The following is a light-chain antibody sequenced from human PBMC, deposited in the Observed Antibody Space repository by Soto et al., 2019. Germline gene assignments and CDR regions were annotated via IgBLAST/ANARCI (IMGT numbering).Light chain of an antibody. Sequence: QSVLTQPPSVSGAPGQRVTISCTGTTSNIGASYDIHWYQQLPGSAPKLLIYGYTNRPSGVPDRFSGSKSGTSASLAIAGLQAEDEADYFCRSNEVSLSHYVFGTGTKVTVL. CDR3: RSNEVSLSHYV. CDR1: TSNIGASYD. J-gene: IGLJ1*01. CDR2: GYT. V-gene: IGLV1-40*01.